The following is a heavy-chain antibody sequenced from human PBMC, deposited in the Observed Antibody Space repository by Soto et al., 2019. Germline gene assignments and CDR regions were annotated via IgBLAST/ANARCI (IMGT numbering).Heavy chain of an antibody. V-gene: IGHV1-3*01. CDR3: ARGLNVYYSDY. CDR2: INPANGDT. CDR1: GYAFIDYA. D-gene: IGHD3-16*01. Sequence: ASVKVSCKASGYAFIDYAMHWVRQAPGQRPEWMGWINPANGDTRYSPNFQGRVTMTRDTSTNTVYMELSSLRSEDTAVYYCARGLNVYYSDYWGQGTLVTVSS. J-gene: IGHJ4*02.